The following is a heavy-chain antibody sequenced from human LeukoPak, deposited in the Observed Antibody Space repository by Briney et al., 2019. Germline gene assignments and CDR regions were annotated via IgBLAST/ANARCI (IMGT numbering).Heavy chain of an antibody. CDR3: ARDSTIISSSWLNWFDP. CDR1: GFTFSTYP. CDR2: IRQDGSEK. J-gene: IGHJ5*02. Sequence: GGSLRLSCAGSGFTFSTYPMSWVRQAPGKGLEWVANIRQDGSEKYYVDSVKGRFTISRDNAKNSLYLQMNSLRAEDTAVYYCARDSTIISSSWLNWFDPWGQGTLVTVSS. D-gene: IGHD6-13*01. V-gene: IGHV3-7*01.